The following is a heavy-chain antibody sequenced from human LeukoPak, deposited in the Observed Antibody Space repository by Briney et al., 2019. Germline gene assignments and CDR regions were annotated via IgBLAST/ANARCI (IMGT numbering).Heavy chain of an antibody. Sequence: GGSLRPSCAASGFTVSNSYMSWVRQAPGKGLEWVSVLYSGGGAYYTDSVRGRFTISRDSSKNTLYLQMNSLRADDTAVYYCVGQTHKDYWGQGTLVTVSS. CDR2: LYSGGGA. CDR3: VGQTHKDY. CDR1: GFTVSNSY. J-gene: IGHJ4*02. V-gene: IGHV3-53*01.